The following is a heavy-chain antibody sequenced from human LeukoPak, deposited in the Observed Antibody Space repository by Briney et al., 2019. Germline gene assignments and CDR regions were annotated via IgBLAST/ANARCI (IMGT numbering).Heavy chain of an antibody. CDR2: IYYSGST. V-gene: IGHV4-59*08. Sequence: SETLSLTCIVSGGSISSYYWSWIRQPPGKGLEWIGYIYYSGSTNYNPSLKSRVTISVDTSKNQFSLKLSSVTAADTAVYYCARVYYYDSSGFFPRPHAFDIWGQGTMVTVSS. J-gene: IGHJ3*02. CDR3: ARVYYYDSSGFFPRPHAFDI. CDR1: GGSISSYY. D-gene: IGHD3-22*01.